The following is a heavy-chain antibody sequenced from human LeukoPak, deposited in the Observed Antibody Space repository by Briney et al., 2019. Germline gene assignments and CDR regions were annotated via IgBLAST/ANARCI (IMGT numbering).Heavy chain of an antibody. CDR3: ARQSTTSSPFDY. V-gene: IGHV5-51*01. CDR2: VYPGDSDT. Sequence: GESLQISCKSPGYIFTTYWIAWVRQVPGKGLEWMGIVYPGDSDTRYSPSFQGQVTISADKSINTAYLQWSSLKASDTAIYYCARQSTTSSPFDYWGQGTLVTVSS. D-gene: IGHD4-17*01. J-gene: IGHJ4*02. CDR1: GYIFTTYW.